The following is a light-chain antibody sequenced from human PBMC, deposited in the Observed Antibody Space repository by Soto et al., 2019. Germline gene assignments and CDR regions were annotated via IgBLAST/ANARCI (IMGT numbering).Light chain of an antibody. CDR3: QQYNSYSST. CDR2: DAS. V-gene: IGKV1-5*01. J-gene: IGKJ1*01. CDR1: QSISSW. Sequence: DIPMTQSPSTLSASVGDKVTITFPASQSISSWLAWYQQKPGKAPKLLIYDASSLESGVPSRFSGSGSGTEFTLTTSSLQPDDFATYYCQQYNSYSSTFGQGTKV.